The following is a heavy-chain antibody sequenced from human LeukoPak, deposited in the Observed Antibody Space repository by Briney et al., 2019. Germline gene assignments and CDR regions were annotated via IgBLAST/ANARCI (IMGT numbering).Heavy chain of an antibody. J-gene: IGHJ4*02. V-gene: IGHV1-8*03. CDR1: GYTSTSYD. Sequence: ASVKVSCKASGYTSTSYDINWVRQATGQGLEWMGWMNPNSGNTGYAQKFQGRVTITRNTSISTAHMELSSLRSEDTAVYYCARGFRGGRQPFDYWGQGTLVTVSS. CDR3: ARGFRGGRQPFDY. CDR2: MNPNSGNT. D-gene: IGHD3-10*01.